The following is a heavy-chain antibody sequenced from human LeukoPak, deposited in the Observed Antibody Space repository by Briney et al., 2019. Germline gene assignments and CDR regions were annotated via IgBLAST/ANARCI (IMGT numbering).Heavy chain of an antibody. CDR3: ARDDLYYYGSESTSIDY. CDR2: ISSSGNTI. V-gene: IGHV3-48*03. Sequence: GGSLRLSCAASGFTFSSYEMNWVRQAPGKGLEWVSYISSSGNTIYYADSVKGRFTISRDNAKNSLFLHMNSLRAEDTAVYYCARDDLYYYGSESTSIDYWGQGTLVTVSS. J-gene: IGHJ4*02. D-gene: IGHD3-10*01. CDR1: GFTFSSYE.